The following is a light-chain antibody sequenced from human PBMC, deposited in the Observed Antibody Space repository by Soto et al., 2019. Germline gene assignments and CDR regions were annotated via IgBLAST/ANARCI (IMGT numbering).Light chain of an antibody. Sequence: DIQLTQSPCFLSSSVGDRVTITCRASQGISSYFAWYQQKPGQAPTLLLYAASTLPSGVPSSFSGSGSETEFTLTISRLQPEDFATYYCQHLISYPCTFGPGTKVDIK. CDR2: AAS. CDR3: QHLISYPCT. CDR1: QGISSY. J-gene: IGKJ3*01. V-gene: IGKV1-9*01.